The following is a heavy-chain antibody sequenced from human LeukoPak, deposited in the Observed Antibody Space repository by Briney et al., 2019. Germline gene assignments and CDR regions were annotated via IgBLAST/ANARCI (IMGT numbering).Heavy chain of an antibody. D-gene: IGHD3-10*01. Sequence: GGSLRLSCAASGFTFSNYWMSWVRQAPGKGLEWVANIKQDASEKYYVNSVKGRFTIFRDNAKNSLNPQMNSLRPEDTAVYYCARDGWRFGELSDYWGQGTLVTVSS. V-gene: IGHV3-7*04. CDR3: ARDGWRFGELSDY. CDR1: GFTFSNYW. CDR2: IKQDASEK. J-gene: IGHJ4*02.